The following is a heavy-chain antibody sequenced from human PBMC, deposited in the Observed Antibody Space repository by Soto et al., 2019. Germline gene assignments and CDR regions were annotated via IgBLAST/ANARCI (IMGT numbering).Heavy chain of an antibody. CDR1: GYTFTGYY. V-gene: IGHV1-2*04. Sequence: ASLKVSCNASGYTFTGYYMHWWRQAPGQGLEWMGWINPNSGGTNYAQKFQGWVTMTRDTSISTAYMELSRLRSDDTAVYYCARAGPHSGYDPTYYFDYWGQGTLVTVSS. D-gene: IGHD5-12*01. CDR2: INPNSGGT. CDR3: ARAGPHSGYDPTYYFDY. J-gene: IGHJ4*02.